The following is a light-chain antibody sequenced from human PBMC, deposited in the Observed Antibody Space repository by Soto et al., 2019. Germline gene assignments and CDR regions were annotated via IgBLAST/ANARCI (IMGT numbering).Light chain of an antibody. V-gene: IGLV2-14*03. CDR3: SSYTNNYTLI. Sequence: QSVLTQPASVSGSPGQSITLSCTGTSSDVGGYKFVSWHQQHPGKAPRLIIYDFTNRPSGVSSLFSGSKSGNTASLTISGLQAEDEADDYCSSYTNNYTLIFGGGTKVTVL. J-gene: IGLJ2*01. CDR1: SSDVGGYKF. CDR2: DFT.